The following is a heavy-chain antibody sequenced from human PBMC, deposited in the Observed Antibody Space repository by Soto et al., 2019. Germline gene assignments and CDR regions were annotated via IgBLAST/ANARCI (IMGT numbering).Heavy chain of an antibody. V-gene: IGHV4-34*01. D-gene: IGHD6-6*01. CDR2: INHSGST. Sequence: PSETLSLACDVYGGSFSGDYWSWIHQPPGKGRGWIGEINHSGSTNYNPSLKSRVTISVGTAKNEFSLKLSSVTAADTAVYYCARGFRIAARPRPFYYGMDVWGQGTTVTISS. J-gene: IGHJ6*02. CDR3: ARGFRIAARPRPFYYGMDV. CDR1: GGSFSGDY.